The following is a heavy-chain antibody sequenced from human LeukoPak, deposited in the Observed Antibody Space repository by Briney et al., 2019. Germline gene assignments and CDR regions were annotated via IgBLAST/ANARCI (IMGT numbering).Heavy chain of an antibody. V-gene: IGHV1-2*02. CDR2: IDPDSGGT. Sequence: ASVKVSCKASGYTFTDYYVHCVRQAPGQGLEWLGCIDPDSGGTKYAQNFQGRVTMTRDTSITTAYIELSRLRSDDTAVYYCAREYYDSSGTKYAFDIWGQGTVVTVSS. CDR1: GYTFTDYY. J-gene: IGHJ3*02. CDR3: AREYYDSSGTKYAFDI. D-gene: IGHD3-22*01.